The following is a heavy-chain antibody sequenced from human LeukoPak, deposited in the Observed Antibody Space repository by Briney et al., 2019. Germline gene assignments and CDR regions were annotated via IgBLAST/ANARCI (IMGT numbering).Heavy chain of an antibody. V-gene: IGHV4-59*01. CDR1: GGSISSYY. CDR3: ATLTGGDDTFDI. D-gene: IGHD4-23*01. Sequence: SETLSLTCTVSGGSISSYYWSWIRQPPGKGLEWIGYIFYTGSTNYNPSLKSRVTISVLTSKNRFSLKLSSVTAADTAVYYCATLTGGDDTFDIWGQGTMVTVSS. CDR2: IFYTGST. J-gene: IGHJ3*02.